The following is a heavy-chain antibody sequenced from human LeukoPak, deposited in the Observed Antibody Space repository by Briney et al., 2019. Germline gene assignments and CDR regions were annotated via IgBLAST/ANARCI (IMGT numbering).Heavy chain of an antibody. CDR3: ARLYCTGGSCYSWFDY. V-gene: IGHV1-2*02. CDR1: GYTFSDHF. CDR2: INRNNGGT. J-gene: IGHJ4*02. Sequence: ASVKVSCKASGYTFSDHFMHWVRQAPGQGLEWMAWINRNNGGTSFAQQFQGRVTMTRDTSISTVYMELSRLRSDDTAVYYCARLYCTGGSCYSWFDYWGQGTLVTVSS. D-gene: IGHD2-15*01.